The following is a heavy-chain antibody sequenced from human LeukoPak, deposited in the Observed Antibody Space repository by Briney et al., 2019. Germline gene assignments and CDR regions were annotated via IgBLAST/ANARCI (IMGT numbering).Heavy chain of an antibody. D-gene: IGHD5-24*01. CDR2: INQHGSEK. V-gene: IGHV3-7*01. Sequence: GGSLRLSCAASGFTFTTYCMCWVRQAPGKGLEWVANINQHGSEKYYVDSVKGRFTISRDNAKNSLYLQMNSLRAEDTAVYYCARDTPEMATNRLGYFDPWGLGTLVTVSS. CDR1: GFTFTTYC. J-gene: IGHJ5*02. CDR3: ARDTPEMATNRLGYFDP.